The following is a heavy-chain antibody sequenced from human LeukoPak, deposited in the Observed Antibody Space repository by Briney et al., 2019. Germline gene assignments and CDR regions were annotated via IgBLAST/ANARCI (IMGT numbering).Heavy chain of an antibody. Sequence: PSETLSLTCAVSGYSISSGYYWGWIRQPPGKGLEWIGEINHSGSTNYNPSLKSRVTISVDTSKNQFSLKLSSVTAADTAVYYCAREVRDYGDSNYYFDYWGQGTLVTVSS. CDR2: INHSGST. CDR3: AREVRDYGDSNYYFDY. V-gene: IGHV4-38-2*02. CDR1: GYSISSGYY. D-gene: IGHD4-17*01. J-gene: IGHJ4*02.